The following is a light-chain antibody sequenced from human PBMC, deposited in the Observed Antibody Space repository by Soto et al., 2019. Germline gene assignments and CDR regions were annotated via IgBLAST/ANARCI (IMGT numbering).Light chain of an antibody. V-gene: IGKV3-20*01. CDR2: GAS. J-gene: IGKJ2*01. CDR1: QSVSGSY. Sequence: EIVLTQSPGTLSLSPGERATLSCRASQSVSGSYVAWYQQKPGQAPRLLIYGASSRATGIPDRFSGSGSGTDFTLTISRLEPQDSAVYSCQQYGSSPYTFGKGTKLEIK. CDR3: QQYGSSPYT.